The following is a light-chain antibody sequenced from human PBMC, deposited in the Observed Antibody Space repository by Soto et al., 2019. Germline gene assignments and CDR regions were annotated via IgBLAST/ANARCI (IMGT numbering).Light chain of an antibody. CDR1: RSVSTY. Sequence: EIVLTQSPATLSLSPGERATLSCRASRSVSTYLAWYQQKPGQAPRLLIYDASTRATGIPARFSGSGSGTDFTLTISSLEPEDFAVYYCQQRGNWPRTFGQGTKVEIK. V-gene: IGKV3-11*01. CDR2: DAS. CDR3: QQRGNWPRT. J-gene: IGKJ1*01.